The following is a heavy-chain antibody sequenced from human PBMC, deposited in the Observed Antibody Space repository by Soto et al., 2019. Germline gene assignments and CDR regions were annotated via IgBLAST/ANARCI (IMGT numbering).Heavy chain of an antibody. CDR2: IYYSGST. V-gene: IGHV4-59*01. J-gene: IGHJ4*02. Sequence: PSENLSLTYSVSGGSISGYYWGWIRQPPGKGLEWIGYIYYSGSTHYNPSLNSRVALSVDTSKNQFSLKLSSVTAADTAVYYCARARAHEWVILPHYFDCWGQGTLVTVSS. CDR1: GGSISGYY. CDR3: ARARAHEWVILPHYFDC. D-gene: IGHD3-22*01.